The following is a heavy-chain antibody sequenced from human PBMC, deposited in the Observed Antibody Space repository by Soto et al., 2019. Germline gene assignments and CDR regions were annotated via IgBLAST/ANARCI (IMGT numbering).Heavy chain of an antibody. CDR2: INPNSGGT. V-gene: IGHV1-2*04. CDR3: ARGVGATRYYYYYYGMDV. CDR1: GYTFTGYY. Sequence: ASVKVSCKASGYTFTGYYMHWVRQAPGQGLEWMGWINPNSGGTNYAQKFQGWVTMTRDTSISTAYMELSRLRSDDTAVYYCARGVGATRYYYYYYGMDVWGQGTTVTVSS. J-gene: IGHJ6*02. D-gene: IGHD1-26*01.